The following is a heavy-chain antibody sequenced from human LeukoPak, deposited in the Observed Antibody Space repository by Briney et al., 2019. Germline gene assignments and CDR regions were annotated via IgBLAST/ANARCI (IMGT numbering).Heavy chain of an antibody. CDR1: GFTFSRYS. V-gene: IGHV3-21*01. J-gene: IGHJ4*02. Sequence: GGSLRLSCAASGFTFSRYSMNWVRQAPGKGLEWVSSISSSSSYIYYADSVKGRFTISRDNAKNSLNLQMNSLRAEDTAVYYCARDPGGGIVGATFRSLNYWGQGTLVTVSS. CDR2: ISSSSSYI. CDR3: ARDPGGGIVGATFRSLNY. D-gene: IGHD1-26*01.